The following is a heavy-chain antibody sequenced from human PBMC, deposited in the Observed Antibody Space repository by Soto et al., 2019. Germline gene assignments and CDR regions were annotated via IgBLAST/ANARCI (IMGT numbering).Heavy chain of an antibody. J-gene: IGHJ6*02. V-gene: IGHV3-30*18. CDR3: AKDHPTGFHDSSGYIHYYYGMDV. D-gene: IGHD3-22*01. CDR2: ISDDGSNK. Sequence: QVQLVESGGGVVQPGTSLRLSCVASGFTFSTYGMHWVRQAPGKGLEWVAVISDDGSNKYHANSVKGRFTISRDNSKNTLYLQMNSLRTEDTAVYYCAKDHPTGFHDSSGYIHYYYGMDVWGQGTTVTVSS. CDR1: GFTFSTYG.